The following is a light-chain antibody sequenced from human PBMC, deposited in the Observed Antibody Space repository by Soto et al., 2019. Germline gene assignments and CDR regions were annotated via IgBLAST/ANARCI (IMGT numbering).Light chain of an antibody. V-gene: IGKV1-39*01. CDR1: QSISNY. CDR3: QQSYSTPRT. Sequence: DIQMTQSPSSLSASVGDRVTITCRASQSISNYLNWYQQKPGKAPKLLMYAASSLQSGVPSRFSDSGSGTDFPLTISSLQPEDFATYYCQQSYSTPRTFGQGTKVEIK. CDR2: AAS. J-gene: IGKJ1*01.